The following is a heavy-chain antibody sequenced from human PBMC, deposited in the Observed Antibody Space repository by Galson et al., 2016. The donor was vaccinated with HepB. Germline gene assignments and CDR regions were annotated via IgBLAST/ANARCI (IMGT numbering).Heavy chain of an antibody. D-gene: IGHD6-6*01. V-gene: IGHV3-33*03. CDR2: IWYNENNK. CDR1: GFPFSNYG. CDR3: AKDRGDQFVLQRYFDY. Sequence: LRLSCAASGFPFSNYGMHWVRQAPGKGLEWVAVIWYNENNKFYGDSVKGRFTVSRDNSKNTVYLQMSSLRAADTAFYYCAKDRGDQFVLQRYFDYWGRGTLVTVSS. J-gene: IGHJ4*01.